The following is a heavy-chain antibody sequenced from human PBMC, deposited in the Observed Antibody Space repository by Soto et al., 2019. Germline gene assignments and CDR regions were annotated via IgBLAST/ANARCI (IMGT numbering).Heavy chain of an antibody. D-gene: IGHD2-15*01. J-gene: IGHJ4*02. CDR1: GFTFTTYS. CDR2: ISNDGRGK. V-gene: IGHV3-30*04. CDR3: ARDQCFGGGRSCYYFDF. Sequence: SLRLSCAASGFTFTTYSIHWVLHSPGNGLEWVAVISNDGRGKYYADSVKGRFTISRDNSKNTLYLQMNSLRSDDTAVYYCARDQCFGGGRSCYYFDFWGQGTLVTVSS.